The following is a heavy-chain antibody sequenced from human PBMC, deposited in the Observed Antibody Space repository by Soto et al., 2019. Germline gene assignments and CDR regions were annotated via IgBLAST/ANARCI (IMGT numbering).Heavy chain of an antibody. Sequence: QVQLVQSGAEVKKPGASVKVSCKASGYTFTSYAMHWVRQAPGQRLEWMGWINAGNGNTKYSQKFQGRVTITRDTSASTAYMELSSLRSEDTAVYYCARLSVTMVRGVIGWFDPWGQGTLVTVSS. V-gene: IGHV1-3*01. CDR1: GYTFTSYA. D-gene: IGHD3-10*01. CDR2: INAGNGNT. CDR3: ARLSVTMVRGVIGWFDP. J-gene: IGHJ5*02.